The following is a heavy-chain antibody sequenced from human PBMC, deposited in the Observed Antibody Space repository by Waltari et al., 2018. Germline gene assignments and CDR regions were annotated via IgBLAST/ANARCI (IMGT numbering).Heavy chain of an antibody. J-gene: IGHJ4*02. CDR2: IWHDGSNE. CDR3: ASQSTTLFDY. V-gene: IGHV3-33*01. CDR1: GFPLSRFG. Sequence: QVQLVESGGGVVQPGRSLRLPCAASGFPLSRFGMHWVRQAPGKGLEWVAVIWHDGSNEYYVDSVKGRFTISRDNSKNTLYLQMNSLRAEDSAVYYCASQSTTLFDYWGQGTLVTVSS. D-gene: IGHD2-15*01.